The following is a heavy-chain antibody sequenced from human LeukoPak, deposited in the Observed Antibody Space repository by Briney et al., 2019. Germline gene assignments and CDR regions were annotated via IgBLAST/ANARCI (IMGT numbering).Heavy chain of an antibody. V-gene: IGHV3-21*01. CDR3: ARDDVAWNDVHWFDP. CDR2: ISSTGSSI. CDR1: GFTFSYYT. D-gene: IGHD1-1*01. J-gene: IGHJ5*02. Sequence: GGSLRLSCAASGFTFSYYTMSWLPPAPGKGLEWFSSISSTGSSIYYADSVKGRFTIARDNAKNSLYLQMSSLRVEDTAVYYCARDDVAWNDVHWFDPWGQGTLVTVSS.